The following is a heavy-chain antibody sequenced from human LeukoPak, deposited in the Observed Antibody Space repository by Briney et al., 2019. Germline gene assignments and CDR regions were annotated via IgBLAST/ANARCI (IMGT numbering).Heavy chain of an antibody. J-gene: IGHJ3*02. D-gene: IGHD3-16*02. V-gene: IGHV3-7*03. CDR1: GFTFSSYW. Sequence: PGGSLRLSCAASGFTFSSYWMSWVRQAPGKGLEWVANIKPDGSEKYYVDSVKGRFTISRDNAKNSLYLQMNSPRAEDTAVYYCARVSTSDVWGSYRYTHDVDAFDIWGQGTMVTVSS. CDR2: IKPDGSEK. CDR3: ARVSTSDVWGSYRYTHDVDAFDI.